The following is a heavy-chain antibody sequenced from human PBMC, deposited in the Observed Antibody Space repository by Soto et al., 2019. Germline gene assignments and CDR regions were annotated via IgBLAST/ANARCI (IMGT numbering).Heavy chain of an antibody. CDR1: GGTFSSYA. V-gene: IGHV1-69*13. D-gene: IGHD6-13*01. J-gene: IGHJ4*02. CDR2: IIPIFGTA. Sequence: GASVKVSCRASGGTFSSYAISWVRQAPGQGLEWMGGIIPIFGTANYAQKFQGRVTITADESTSTAYMELSSLRSEDTAVYYCARDFGGAAASDYWGQGTLVTVSS. CDR3: ARDFGGAAASDY.